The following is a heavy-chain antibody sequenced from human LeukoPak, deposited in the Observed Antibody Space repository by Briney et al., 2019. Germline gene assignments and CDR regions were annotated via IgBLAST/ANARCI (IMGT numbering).Heavy chain of an antibody. CDR2: IYGSGTA. Sequence: SETLSLTCTVSGGSISGYYWSWTRQSAGKGLEWIARIYGSGTADYNSLFNGRVTMSLDTSKNQFSLELTSVTAADTAVYYCARDGAATFPDFWGQGTLVTVSS. D-gene: IGHD1-26*01. V-gene: IGHV4-4*07. CDR3: ARDGAATFPDF. CDR1: GGSISGYY. J-gene: IGHJ4*02.